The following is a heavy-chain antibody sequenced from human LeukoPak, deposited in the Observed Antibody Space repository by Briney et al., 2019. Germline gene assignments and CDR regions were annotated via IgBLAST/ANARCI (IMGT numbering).Heavy chain of an antibody. V-gene: IGHV1-8*01. CDR3: ARVEYSSGWFRSYAGYYFDY. CDR1: GYTFTSYG. J-gene: IGHJ4*02. Sequence: ASVKVSCKASGYTFTSYGINWVRQATGQGLEWMGWMNPNSGNTGYAQKIQGRVTMTRNTSISTAYMELSSLRSEDTTVYYCARVEYSSGWFRSYAGYYFDYWGQGTLDTVSS. D-gene: IGHD6-19*01. CDR2: MNPNSGNT.